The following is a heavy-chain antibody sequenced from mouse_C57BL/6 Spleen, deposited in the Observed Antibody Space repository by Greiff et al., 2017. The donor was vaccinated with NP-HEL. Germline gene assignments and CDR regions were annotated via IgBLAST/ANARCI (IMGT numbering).Heavy chain of an antibody. Sequence: VQLQQPGAELVKPGASVKMSCKASGYTFTSYWITWVKQRPGQGLEWIGDIYPGSGSTNYNEKFKSKATLTVDTSSSTAYMQLSSLTSEDSAVYYCAREAYYSNYVAMDYWGQGTSVTVSS. CDR2: IYPGSGST. CDR3: AREAYYSNYVAMDY. CDR1: GYTFTSYW. D-gene: IGHD2-5*01. V-gene: IGHV1-55*01. J-gene: IGHJ4*01.